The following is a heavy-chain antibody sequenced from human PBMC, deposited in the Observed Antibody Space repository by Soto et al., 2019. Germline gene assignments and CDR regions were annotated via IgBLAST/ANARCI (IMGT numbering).Heavy chain of an antibody. J-gene: IGHJ5*02. D-gene: IGHD1-26*01. CDR1: GYTFTSYG. CDR2: ISAYNGNT. Sequence: ASEKGSCKASGYTFTSYGISWVLQAPGQGLEWMGWISAYNGNTNYAQKLQGRVTMTTDTSTSTAYMELRSLRSDDTAVYYCARMAGELRRRTYNWLDPWGQGNLVTVYS. V-gene: IGHV1-18*04. CDR3: ARMAGELRRRTYNWLDP.